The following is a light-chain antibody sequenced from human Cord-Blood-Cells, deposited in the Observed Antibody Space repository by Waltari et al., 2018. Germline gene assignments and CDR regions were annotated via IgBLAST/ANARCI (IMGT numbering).Light chain of an antibody. J-gene: IGLJ1*01. CDR1: SSDVGSYNL. V-gene: IGLV2-23*02. CDR3: CSYAGSSTLV. CDR2: EVS. Sequence: QSALTQPASVSGSPGQSITISCTGTSSDVGSYNLVSWYQQHPGKAPKLMIYEVSKRPTGVSKRFSGSKSGSTASLTSSGLQAEDEADYYCCSYAGSSTLVFGTGTKVTVL.